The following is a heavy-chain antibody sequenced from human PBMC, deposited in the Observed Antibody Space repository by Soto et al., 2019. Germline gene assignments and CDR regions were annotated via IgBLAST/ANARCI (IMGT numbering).Heavy chain of an antibody. CDR3: GRDTSWLAY. CDR1: GYTFASHY. CDR2: INPNGGNT. J-gene: IGHJ4*02. Sequence: QVQLVQSGAEVKKPGASVKVSCQASGYTFASHYIHWVRQAPGQGLEWMGVINPNGGNTRYAQRFQDRLTLTTDTPTNTVYLDLSSLCSDDTAVYYCGRDTSWLAYWGQGTLVTVSS. V-gene: IGHV1-46*01.